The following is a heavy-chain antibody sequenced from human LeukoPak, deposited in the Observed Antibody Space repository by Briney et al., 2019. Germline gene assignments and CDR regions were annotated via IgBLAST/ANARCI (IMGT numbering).Heavy chain of an antibody. CDR3: ARYWGSGWTFDY. J-gene: IGHJ4*02. CDR2: INHSGST. D-gene: IGHD6-19*01. CDR1: GGSFSGYY. V-gene: IGHV4-34*01. Sequence: SETLSLTCAVYGGSFSGYYWSWIRQPPGKGLEWIGEINHSGSTYYNPSLKSRVTISVDTSKNQFSLKLSSVTAADTAVYYCARYWGSGWTFDYWGQGTLVTVSS.